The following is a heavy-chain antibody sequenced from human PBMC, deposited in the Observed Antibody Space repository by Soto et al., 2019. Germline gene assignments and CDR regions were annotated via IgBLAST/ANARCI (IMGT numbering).Heavy chain of an antibody. CDR3: ARSVFP. Sequence: SETLSLSCTVSGGTISSWYWSWIRQPPGKGLEWIGYIYYSGSTNCNPPLKSRVTISVDTSKNQFSLKLSSVTAADTAVYYCARSVFPWGQGTLVTVSS. CDR1: GGTISSWY. CDR2: IYYSGST. J-gene: IGHJ5*02. V-gene: IGHV4-59*08.